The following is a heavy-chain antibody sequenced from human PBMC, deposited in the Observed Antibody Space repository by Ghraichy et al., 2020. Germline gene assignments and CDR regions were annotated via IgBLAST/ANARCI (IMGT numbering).Heavy chain of an antibody. CDR3: ASLGYCSSTSCYSYYYGMDV. J-gene: IGHJ6*02. Sequence: LSLTCAASGFTFSNYAMSWVRQAPGKGLEWVSGISGSGGSTYYADSVKGRFTISRDNSKNTLYLQMNSLRVEDTAVYYCASLGYCSSTSCYSYYYGMDVWGQGTTVTVSS. D-gene: IGHD2-2*01. CDR2: ISGSGGST. CDR1: GFTFSNYA. V-gene: IGHV3-23*01.